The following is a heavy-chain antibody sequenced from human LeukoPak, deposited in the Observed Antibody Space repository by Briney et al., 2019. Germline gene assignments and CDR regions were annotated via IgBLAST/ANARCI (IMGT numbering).Heavy chain of an antibody. CDR1: GFTFRSYS. CDR2: ISDSGGYI. Sequence: PRGSLRLSCAASGFTFRSYSMNWVRQAPGKGLEWVPTISDSGGYIYYADSVKGRFTISRDNAKNSLYLQMNSLRAEDTAVYYCSRDCSSTKCPSLGYWGQGTLVTVSS. V-gene: IGHV3-21*01. J-gene: IGHJ4*02. CDR3: SRDCSSTKCPSLGY. D-gene: IGHD2-2*01.